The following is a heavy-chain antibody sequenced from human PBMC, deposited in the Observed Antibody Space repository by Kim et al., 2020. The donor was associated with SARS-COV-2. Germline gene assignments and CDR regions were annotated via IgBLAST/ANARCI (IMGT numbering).Heavy chain of an antibody. CDR1: GYSFTSYW. CDR3: ARFTKEGIAPWYFDL. Sequence: GESLKISCKGSGYSFTSYWIGWVRQMPGKGLEWMGIIYPGDSDTRYSPSFQGQVTISADKSISTAYLQWSSLKASDTAMYYCARFTKEGIAPWYFDLWGRGTLVTVSS. CDR2: IYPGDSDT. J-gene: IGHJ2*01. D-gene: IGHD6-13*01. V-gene: IGHV5-51*01.